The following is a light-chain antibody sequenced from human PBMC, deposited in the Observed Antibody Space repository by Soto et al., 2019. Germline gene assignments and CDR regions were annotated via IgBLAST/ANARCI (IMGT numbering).Light chain of an antibody. CDR2: DVT. CDR1: SSDVGGFNY. J-gene: IGLJ1*01. CDR3: NSYTSSSTYV. V-gene: IGLV2-14*03. Sequence: QSALTKPASVSGSPGQSINISCTGTSSDVGGFNYVSWYQQHPGKAPKLMIYDVTNRPSGVSYRFSGSKSGNTASLTISGLQAEDEADYYCNSYTSSSTYVFGTGTKVTVL.